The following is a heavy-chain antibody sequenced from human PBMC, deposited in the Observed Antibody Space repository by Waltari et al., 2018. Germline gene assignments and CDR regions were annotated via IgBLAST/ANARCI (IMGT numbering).Heavy chain of an antibody. CDR2: IKQDGSEK. D-gene: IGHD1-7*01. CDR3: ARAEDWELPDY. CDR1: GFTCSSYW. V-gene: IGHV3-7*01. Sequence: EVQLVESGGGLVQPGGSLTLSCAASGFTCSSYWMSWVRQAPGKGLEWVANIKQDGSEKYYVDSVKGRFTISRDNAKNSLYLQMNSLRAEDTAVYYCARAEDWELPDYWGQGTLVTVSS. J-gene: IGHJ4*02.